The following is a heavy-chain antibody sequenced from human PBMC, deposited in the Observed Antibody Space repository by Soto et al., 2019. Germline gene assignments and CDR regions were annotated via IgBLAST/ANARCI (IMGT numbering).Heavy chain of an antibody. CDR3: ARDSGSGSYIYYYYYYGMVV. J-gene: IGHJ6*02. D-gene: IGHD3-10*01. CDR2: ISSSSSTI. Sequence: PGGSLRLSCAASGFTFSSYSMNWVRQAPGKGLEWVSYISSSSSTIYYADSVKGRFTISRDNAKNSLYLQMNSLRDEDTAVYYCARDSGSGSYIYYYYYYGMVVWGQWTTVTVSS. CDR1: GFTFSSYS. V-gene: IGHV3-48*02.